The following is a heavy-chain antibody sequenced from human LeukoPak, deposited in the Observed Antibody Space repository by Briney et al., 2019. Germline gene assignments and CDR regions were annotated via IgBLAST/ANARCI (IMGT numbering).Heavy chain of an antibody. CDR1: GGTFSSYA. V-gene: IGHV1-69*06. D-gene: IGHD6-13*01. CDR2: IIPIFGTA. J-gene: IGHJ6*03. Sequence: ASVKVSCKASGGTFSSYAISWVRQAPGQGLEWMGGIIPIFGTANYAQKFQGRVTITADKSTSTAYMELSSLRSEDTAVYYCAREWEQAAAGTDYYYYMDVWGKGTTVTISS. CDR3: AREWEQAAAGTDYYYYMDV.